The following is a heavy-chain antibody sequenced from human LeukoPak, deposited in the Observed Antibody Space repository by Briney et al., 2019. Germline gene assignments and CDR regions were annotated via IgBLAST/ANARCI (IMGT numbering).Heavy chain of an antibody. V-gene: IGHV3-30*04. CDR2: ISYDGSNK. J-gene: IGHJ4*02. CDR1: GFIFSKYA. Sequence: PGGSLRLSCAASGFIFSKYALHWVRQAPGKGLEWVAVISYDGSNKYYADSVKGRFTISRDNSKNTLYLQMNSLRVEDTAMYYCATLLLNYFDYWGQGTLVTVSS. D-gene: IGHD2-15*01. CDR3: ATLLLNYFDY.